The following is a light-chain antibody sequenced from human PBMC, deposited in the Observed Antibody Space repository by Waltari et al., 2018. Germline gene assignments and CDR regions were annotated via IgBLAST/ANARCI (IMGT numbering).Light chain of an antibody. CDR1: SSDVGGYDY. V-gene: IGLV2-11*01. Sequence: QSALTQPRSVSGSPGQSVPIPCTGTSSDVGGYDYVSSYQHHPGKAPKLLICDVTKRPSGVPDRFSGSKSGNTASLTISGLQAEDEADYYCCSYAGSYTHVVFGGGTKLTVL. J-gene: IGLJ2*01. CDR2: DVT. CDR3: CSYAGSYTHVV.